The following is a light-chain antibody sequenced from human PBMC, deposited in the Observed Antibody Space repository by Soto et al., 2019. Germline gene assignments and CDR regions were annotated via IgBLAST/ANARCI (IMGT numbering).Light chain of an antibody. CDR2: DAS. J-gene: IGKJ1*01. CDR3: QQYNSSL. Sequence: DIQMTQSPSSLSASVGDRVTITCQASQDIGKRLNWYQQKPGKAPKVLIYDASYLETGVPSRFSGRGSGTEFTLTISSLQPDDFATYYCQQYNSSLFGQGTKVDIK. V-gene: IGKV1-33*01. CDR1: QDIGKR.